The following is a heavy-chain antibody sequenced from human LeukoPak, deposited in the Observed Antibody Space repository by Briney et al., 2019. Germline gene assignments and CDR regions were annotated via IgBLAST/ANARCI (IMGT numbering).Heavy chain of an antibody. CDR2: LYYNGDI. D-gene: IGHD2-8*01. CDR3: ARGYTNGVNQEVWLDP. V-gene: IGHV4-39*07. CDR1: GGSFSSRSNY. Sequence: SETLSLTCTVSGGSFSSRSNYWAWIRQPPGKGLEWIGSLYYNGDIRSNPSLKSRVTMSMDTSKNQCSLKLKSVAAADTAIYFCARGYTNGVNQEVWLDPRGQGTLVIVSS. J-gene: IGHJ5*02.